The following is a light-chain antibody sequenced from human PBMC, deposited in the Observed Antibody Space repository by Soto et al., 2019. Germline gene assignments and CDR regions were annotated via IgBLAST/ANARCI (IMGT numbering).Light chain of an antibody. J-gene: IGKJ2*01. CDR1: QGISSY. Sequence: DIQMTQSPSSLSASVGDRVTITCRASQGISSYLVWYQQRQGRAPKLLIYDASSLFSGVPSRFSGSGSGTDFTLTIRNLQPQDGATYYCQQSYRTPYYFGQGTKLE. V-gene: IGKV1-39*01. CDR2: DAS. CDR3: QQSYRTPYY.